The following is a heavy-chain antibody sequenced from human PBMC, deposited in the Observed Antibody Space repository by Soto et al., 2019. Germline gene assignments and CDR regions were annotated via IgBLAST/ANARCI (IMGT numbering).Heavy chain of an antibody. J-gene: IGHJ4*02. CDR2: ISYDGSNK. V-gene: IGHV3-30*18. CDR3: AKDRTDPGCGGDCYYFDY. Sequence: QVQLVESGGGVVQPGRSLRLSCAASGFTFSSYGRHWVRQAPGKGLEWVAVISYDGSNKYYADSVKGRFTISRDNSKNTLYLQMNSLRAEDTAVYYCAKDRTDPGCGGDCYYFDYWGQGTLVTVSP. D-gene: IGHD2-21*01. CDR1: GFTFSSYG.